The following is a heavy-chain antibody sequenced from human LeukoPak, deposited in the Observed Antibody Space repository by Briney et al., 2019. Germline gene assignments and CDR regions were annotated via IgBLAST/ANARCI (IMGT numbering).Heavy chain of an antibody. J-gene: IGHJ4*02. CDR1: GFTFSTYS. D-gene: IGHD1-26*01. Sequence: GGSLRLSCAASGFTFSTYSMNWVRQAPGKGLGWVSSISGSSTYIYYADSVKGRFTISRDNANNSLYLQMNSLRAEDTAVYYCAREASRRESGTYYALFDYWGQGTLVTVSS. CDR3: AREASRRESGTYYALFDY. CDR2: ISGSSTYI. V-gene: IGHV3-21*01.